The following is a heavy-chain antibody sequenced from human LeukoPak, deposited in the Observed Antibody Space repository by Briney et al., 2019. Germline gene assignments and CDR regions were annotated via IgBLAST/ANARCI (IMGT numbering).Heavy chain of an antibody. CDR3: ARDDWFDP. CDR1: GFTFSTYS. Sequence: GGSLRLSCAASGFTFSTYSMNWVRQAPGRGLEWIAYISNNAISTFYSDSVKGRFTISRDGAKNSLYLQMTGLRDEDTAVYYCARDDWFDPWGQGTLVTVSS. V-gene: IGHV3-48*02. J-gene: IGHJ5*02. CDR2: ISNNAIST.